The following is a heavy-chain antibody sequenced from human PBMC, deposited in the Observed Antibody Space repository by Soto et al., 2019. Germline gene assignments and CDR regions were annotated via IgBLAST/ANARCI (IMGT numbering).Heavy chain of an antibody. Sequence: QVQLQESGPGLVKPSQTLSLTCTVSGGSISSGGYYWSWIRQHPGKGLEWIGYIYYSGSTYYNPSLKRRITITVDTSKNQFSLKLSSVTAADTAVYYCARERREGHAFDIWGQGTMVTVSS. CDR2: IYYSGST. CDR3: ARERREGHAFDI. J-gene: IGHJ3*02. CDR1: GGSISSGGYY. V-gene: IGHV4-31*03.